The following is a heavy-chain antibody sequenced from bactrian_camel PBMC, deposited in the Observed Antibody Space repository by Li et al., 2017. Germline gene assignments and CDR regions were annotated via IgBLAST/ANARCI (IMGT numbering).Heavy chain of an antibody. Sequence: HVQLVESGGGSVQAGGSLRLSCVVSGYSVRNCRRDISWYRQAPGKERKFVSSIDSDGRTTYADSVTGRFIISQDNRKDILYLQMNSLTPGDTAMYYCTARYEFGLGACRGVGGLGFWGQGTQVTVSS. CDR2: IDSDGRT. V-gene: IGHV3S53*01. D-gene: IGHD1*01. J-gene: IGHJ6*01. CDR1: GYSVRNCRRD. CDR3: TARYEFGLGACRGVGGLGF.